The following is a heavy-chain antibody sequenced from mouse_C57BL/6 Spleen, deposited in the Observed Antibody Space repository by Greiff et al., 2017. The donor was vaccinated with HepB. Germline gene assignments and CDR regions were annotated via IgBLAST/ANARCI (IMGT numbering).Heavy chain of an antibody. Sequence: QVQLQQSGAELMKPGASVKLSCKATGYTFTGYWIEWVKQRTGQGLEWIGEIYPRSGNTYYNEKFKGKATLTADKSSSTAYMELRSLTSEDSAVYFCASPAPNFDYWGQGTTLTVSS. V-gene: IGHV1-81*01. CDR3: ASPAPNFDY. CDR1: GYTFTGYW. CDR2: IYPRSGNT. J-gene: IGHJ2*01.